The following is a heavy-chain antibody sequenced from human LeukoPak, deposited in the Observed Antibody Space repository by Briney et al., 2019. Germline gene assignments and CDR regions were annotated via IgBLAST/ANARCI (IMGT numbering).Heavy chain of an antibody. D-gene: IGHD2-2*01. CDR1: GGSVSSGSYY. CDR2: IYYSGST. Sequence: SETLSLTCIVSGGSVSSGSYYWSWIRQPPGKGLEWIGYIYYSGSTNYNPSLKGRVTISVDTSKNQFSLKLSSVTAADTAVYYCASTREDIVVVPAATYYYYGMDVWGQGTTVTVSS. V-gene: IGHV4-61*01. CDR3: ASTREDIVVVPAATYYYYGMDV. J-gene: IGHJ6*02.